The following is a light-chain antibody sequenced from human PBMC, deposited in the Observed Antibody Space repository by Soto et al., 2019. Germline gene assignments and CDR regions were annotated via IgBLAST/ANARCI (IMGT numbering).Light chain of an antibody. Sequence: EIVLTQSPGTLSLSPGERATLSCRASQSISSSYLAWYQHKPGQAPRLLIYGASSRATGIPDRFSGSGSGTDFTLTISRLEPEDFAVYYCQQYGSSPVYTFGQGTKLEI. V-gene: IGKV3-20*01. CDR3: QQYGSSPVYT. J-gene: IGKJ2*01. CDR1: QSISSSY. CDR2: GAS.